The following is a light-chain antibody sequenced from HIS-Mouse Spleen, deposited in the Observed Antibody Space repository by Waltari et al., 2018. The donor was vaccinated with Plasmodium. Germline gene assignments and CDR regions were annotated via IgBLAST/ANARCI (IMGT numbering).Light chain of an antibody. V-gene: IGLV3-10*01. CDR2: EDS. CDR3: YSTDSSGNHRV. CDR1: ALPTNY. J-gene: IGLJ3*02. Sequence: SYELTQPPSVSVSPGQTDRITCSGDALPTNYAYWYKHKSGQAPVLVIYEDSKRPSGIPERFSGSSSGTMATLTISGAQVEDEADYYCYSTDSSGNHRVFGGGTKLTVL.